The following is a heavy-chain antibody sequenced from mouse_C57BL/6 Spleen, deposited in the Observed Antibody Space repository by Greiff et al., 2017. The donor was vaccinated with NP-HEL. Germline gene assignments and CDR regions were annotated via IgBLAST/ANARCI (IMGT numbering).Heavy chain of an antibody. CDR2: IYPGSGNT. V-gene: IGHV1-76*01. CDR3: ARSGYYYGSSLIYAMDY. Sequence: QVQLKESGAELVRPGASVKLSCKASGYTFTDYYINWVKQRPGQGLEWIARIYPGSGNTYYNEKFKGKATLTAEKSSSTAYMQLSSLTSEDSAVYFCARSGYYYGSSLIYAMDYWGQGTSVTVSS. D-gene: IGHD1-1*01. J-gene: IGHJ4*01. CDR1: GYTFTDYY.